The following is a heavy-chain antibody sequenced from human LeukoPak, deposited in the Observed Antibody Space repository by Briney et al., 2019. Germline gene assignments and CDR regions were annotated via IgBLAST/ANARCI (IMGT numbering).Heavy chain of an antibody. D-gene: IGHD6-19*01. Sequence: VGSLRLSCAASGLTLSNNAMSWVRQAPGKGLEWVSSISSSGDNTHYADSVNGRFTISRDKSKDTLYLQMNTLRAEDTAIYYCARRGWLVNFDYWGQGTLVTVSS. CDR1: GLTLSNNA. CDR3: ARRGWLVNFDY. CDR2: ISSSGDNT. V-gene: IGHV3-23*01. J-gene: IGHJ4*02.